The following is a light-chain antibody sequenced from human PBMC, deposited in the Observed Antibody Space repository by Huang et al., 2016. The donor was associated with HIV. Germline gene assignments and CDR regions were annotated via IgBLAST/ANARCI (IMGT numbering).Light chain of an antibody. CDR1: QNVGSN. J-gene: IGKJ2*01. CDR3: QQYNNWPTMYP. V-gene: IGKV3-15*01. Sequence: EIVMTQSPATLAVSPGERATLSCRASQNVGSNLAWYQQKPGPAPRLIIFAASTRATSVPARFSGSGSGTEFTLTISSLQSEDFALYFCQQYNNWPTMYPFGQGTKVEIK. CDR2: AAS.